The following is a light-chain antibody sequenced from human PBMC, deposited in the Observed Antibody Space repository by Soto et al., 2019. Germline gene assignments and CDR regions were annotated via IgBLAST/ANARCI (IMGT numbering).Light chain of an antibody. J-gene: IGLJ2*01. CDR2: DVS. Sequence: QSALTQPASVSGSPGQSITISCTGTSSDVDRYNLVSWYQQHPGKAPKLMIYDVSSRRSGVSDRFSGSKSGNTASLTISGHEAEEEDNYYSRSSSSSSTEVFGGGTKLTVL. CDR1: SSDVDRYNL. V-gene: IGLV2-14*02. CDR3: RSSSSSSTEV.